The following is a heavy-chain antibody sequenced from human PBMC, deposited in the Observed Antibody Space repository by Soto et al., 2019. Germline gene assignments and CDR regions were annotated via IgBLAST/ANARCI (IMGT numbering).Heavy chain of an antibody. D-gene: IGHD3-10*01. CDR2: MNPNSGNT. V-gene: IGHV1-8*01. Sequence: GASVKVSCKASGYTFTSYDINWVRQATGQGLEWMGWMNPNSGNTSYAQKFQGRVTMTRNTSISTAYMELSSLRSDDTAVYYCFLLLWFVELPRYYYYGMDVWGQGTTVTVSS. J-gene: IGHJ6*02. CDR1: GYTFTSYD. CDR3: FLLLWFVELPRYYYYGMDV.